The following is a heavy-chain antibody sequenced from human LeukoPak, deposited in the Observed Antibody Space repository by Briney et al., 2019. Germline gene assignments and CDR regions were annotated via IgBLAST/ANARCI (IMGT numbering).Heavy chain of an antibody. V-gene: IGHV3-48*02. CDR1: GFTFSSYS. D-gene: IGHD3-3*01. CDR3: ARDPYFFEDYYYGMDV. CDR2: ISSSSSTI. J-gene: IGHJ6*02. Sequence: GGSLRLSCAASGFTFSSYSMNWVRQAPGKGLEWVSYISSSSSTIYYADSVKGRFTISRDNAKNSLYLQMNSLRDEDTAVYYCARDPYFFEDYYYGMDVWGQGTTVTVSS.